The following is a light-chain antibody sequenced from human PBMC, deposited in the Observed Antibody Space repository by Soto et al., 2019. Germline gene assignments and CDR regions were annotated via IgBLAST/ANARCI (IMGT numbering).Light chain of an antibody. CDR1: QSVLYSSNNKNY. Sequence: DIVMTQSPDSLAVSLGERATINCKSSQSVLYSSNNKNYLAWYQQKPGQPPKLLIYWASTRESGVPDRFSGSGSGTDFTLTISSLQAEDVAVYNTLPLTFGGGTKVEIK. CDR2: WAS. J-gene: IGKJ4*01. V-gene: IGKV4-1*01. CDR3: LPLT.